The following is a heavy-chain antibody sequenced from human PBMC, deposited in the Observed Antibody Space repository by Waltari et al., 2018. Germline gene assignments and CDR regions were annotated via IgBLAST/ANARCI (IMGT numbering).Heavy chain of an antibody. CDR2: IYYSGST. D-gene: IGHD6-19*01. Sequence: QVQLQESGSGLVKPSETLSLTCTVSGGSISSYYWSWIRQPPGKGLEWIGYIYYSGSTTYTPSLKSRVTISVDTSKNQFSLKLSSVTAADTAVYYCARVGSGWPYAFDIWGQGTMVTVSS. CDR3: ARVGSGWPYAFDI. V-gene: IGHV4-59*01. CDR1: GGSISSYY. J-gene: IGHJ3*02.